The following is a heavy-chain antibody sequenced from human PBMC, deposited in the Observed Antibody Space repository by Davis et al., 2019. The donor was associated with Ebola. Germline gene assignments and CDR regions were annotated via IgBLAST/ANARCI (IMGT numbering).Heavy chain of an antibody. D-gene: IGHD6-6*01. Sequence: GGSLRLSCAASGFTFDDYAMHWVRQAPGKGLDWVSLISGDGGSTYYADSVKGRFTISRDNAKNSLYLQMNSLRAEDTAVYYCAREGEQLYLFDPWGQGTLVTVSS. CDR2: ISGDGGST. J-gene: IGHJ5*02. V-gene: IGHV3-43*02. CDR1: GFTFDDYA. CDR3: AREGEQLYLFDP.